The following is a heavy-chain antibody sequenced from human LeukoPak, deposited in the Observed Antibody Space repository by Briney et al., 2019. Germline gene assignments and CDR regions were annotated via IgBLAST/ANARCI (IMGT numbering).Heavy chain of an antibody. Sequence: ASVKVSCKASGYTFTSYDINWVRQATGQGLEWMGWMNPNSGNTGYAQKFQGRVTMTRNTSISTAYMELSSLRSEDTAVYYCARGGGYYYDSGRGFDYWGQGTLVTVSS. CDR3: ARGGGYYYDSGRGFDY. CDR2: MNPNSGNT. D-gene: IGHD3-10*01. V-gene: IGHV1-8*01. J-gene: IGHJ4*02. CDR1: GYTFTSYD.